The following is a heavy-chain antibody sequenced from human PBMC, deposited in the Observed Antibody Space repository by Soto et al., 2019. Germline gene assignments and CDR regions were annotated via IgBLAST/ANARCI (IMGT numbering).Heavy chain of an antibody. V-gene: IGHV1-18*01. CDR2: AYNGNT. D-gene: IGHD2-8*01. CDR3: ARGGRGMRAFDI. J-gene: IGHJ3*02. CDR1: GYTLTSFG. Sequence: ASVKVSCKAFGYTLTSFGISWVRQAPGQGLEWMGAYNGNTNYEQKFQGRVTMTTDTSTSTVYMELRSLRSDDTAVYYCARGGRGMRAFDIWGQGTMVTVSS.